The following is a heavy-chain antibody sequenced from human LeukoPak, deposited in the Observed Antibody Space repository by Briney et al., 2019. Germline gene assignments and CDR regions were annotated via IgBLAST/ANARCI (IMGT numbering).Heavy chain of an antibody. Sequence: GGSLRLSCVLSGLTFSDAWMSWVRQAPGKGLEWVGRIRNDRITDYAAPVQGRFSISRDNSKNTFYLQMNSLRTEDIGMYFCTWMATIFTVDYWGQGTLVTVSS. V-gene: IGHV3-15*01. CDR1: GLTFSDAW. J-gene: IGHJ4*02. CDR3: TWMATIFTVDY. CDR2: IRNDRIT. D-gene: IGHD5-12*01.